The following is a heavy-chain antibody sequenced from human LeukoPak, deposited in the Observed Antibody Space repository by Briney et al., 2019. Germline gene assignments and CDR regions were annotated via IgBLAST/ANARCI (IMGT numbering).Heavy chain of an antibody. J-gene: IGHJ4*02. D-gene: IGHD2-21*02. Sequence: SETLSLTCAVSGGSISSSYWWRWVRQPPGKGLEWIGEIFHSGSTNYNPSLESRVTISVDESENHFSLRLSSVTAADTAVYYCARGVTGDLYYFDYWGQGTLVTVSS. CDR3: ARGVTGDLYYFDY. CDR2: IFHSGST. CDR1: GGSISSSYW. V-gene: IGHV4-4*02.